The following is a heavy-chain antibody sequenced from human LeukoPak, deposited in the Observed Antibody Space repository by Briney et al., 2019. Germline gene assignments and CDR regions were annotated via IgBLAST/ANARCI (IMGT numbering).Heavy chain of an antibody. CDR1: GFTFSSYA. V-gene: IGHV3-23*01. CDR2: ISGSGGST. D-gene: IGHD6-13*01. CDR3: AKRGSNIAAAGEFDY. Sequence: TGGSLRLSCAASGFTFSSYAMSWVRQAPGKGLEWVSAISGSGGSTYYADSVKGRFTISRDNSKNTLYLQMNSLRAEDTAVYYCAKRGSNIAAAGEFDYWGQGTLVTVSS. J-gene: IGHJ4*02.